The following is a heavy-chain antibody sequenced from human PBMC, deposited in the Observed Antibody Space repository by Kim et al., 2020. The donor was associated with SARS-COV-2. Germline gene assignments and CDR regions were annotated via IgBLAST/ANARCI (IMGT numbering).Heavy chain of an antibody. Sequence: ASVKVSCKASGYTFTSYGISWVRQAPGQGLEWMGWISAYNGNTNYAQKLQGRVTMTTDTSTSTAYMELRSLRSDDTAVDYCARVQRYCDWSPDLNAFDYWGQGTLVTLSS. CDR1: GYTFTSYG. CDR3: ARVQRYCDWSPDLNAFDY. D-gene: IGHD3-9*01. J-gene: IGHJ4*02. V-gene: IGHV1-18*01. CDR2: ISAYNGNT.